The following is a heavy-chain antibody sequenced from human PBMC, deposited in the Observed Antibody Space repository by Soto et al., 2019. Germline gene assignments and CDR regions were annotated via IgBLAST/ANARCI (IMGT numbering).Heavy chain of an antibody. CDR2: IYYSGST. V-gene: IGHV4-61*01. J-gene: IGHJ5*02. D-gene: IGHD2-8*02. Sequence: QVQLQESGPGLVKPSETLSLTCTVSGGSVSSGSYYWSWIRQPPGKGLEWIGYIYYSGSTNYNPSLTSRVTISVDTSKNQFSLKLSSVTAADTAVYYCARKSAGGGNWFDPWGQGTLVTVSS. CDR3: ARKSAGGGNWFDP. CDR1: GGSVSSGSYY.